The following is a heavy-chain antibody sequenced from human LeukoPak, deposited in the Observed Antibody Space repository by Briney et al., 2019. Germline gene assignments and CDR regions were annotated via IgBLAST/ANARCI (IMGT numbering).Heavy chain of an antibody. CDR1: GYTFTGYY. CDR2: INPNSGGT. V-gene: IGHV1-2*02. J-gene: IGHJ6*03. CDR3: ARERGYGSSSTYYYYMDV. D-gene: IGHD6-13*01. Sequence: ASVKVSFKASGYTFTGYYMHWVRQAPGQGLEWMGWINPNSGGTNYAQKFQGRVTMTRDTSIGTAYMELSRLRSDDTAVYYCARERGYGSSSTYYYYMDVWGKGTTVTVSS.